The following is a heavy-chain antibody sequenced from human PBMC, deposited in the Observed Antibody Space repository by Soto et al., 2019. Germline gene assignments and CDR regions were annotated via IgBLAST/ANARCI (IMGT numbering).Heavy chain of an antibody. CDR2: VFYSGDT. CDR1: GGSMSPYY. Sequence: SETLSLTCTVSGGSMSPYYWSWIRQSPERGLEWIGYVFYSGDTNYNPSLQSRVTISVDTSMNHFSLKLTSVTAADTAVYYCAGHFFGSLFDPWGPGILVTAPQ. J-gene: IGHJ5*02. V-gene: IGHV4-59*08. CDR3: AGHFFGSLFDP. D-gene: IGHD3-10*01.